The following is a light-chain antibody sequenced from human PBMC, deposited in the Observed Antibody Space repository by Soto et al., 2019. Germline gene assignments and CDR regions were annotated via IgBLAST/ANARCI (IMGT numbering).Light chain of an antibody. V-gene: IGLV2-14*01. CDR3: SSYTSSRSWV. CDR2: DVS. Sequence: QSALTQPASVSGSPGQSITISCTGTTSDIGGYNYVSWYQQHPGKAPKLMIYDVSNRPSGVSNRFSGSKSGTTAALTISGLQAEDEADYYCSSYTSSRSWVFGGGTKLTVL. J-gene: IGLJ3*02. CDR1: TSDIGGYNY.